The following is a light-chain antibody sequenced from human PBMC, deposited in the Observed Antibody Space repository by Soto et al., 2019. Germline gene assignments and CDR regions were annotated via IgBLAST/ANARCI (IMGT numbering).Light chain of an antibody. CDR1: QSVSSSY. CDR3: QQYVSSPPWT. Sequence: ELVMTQSPGTLSLSPRERATLSCRASQSVSSSYLVCYQQKHRQAPRLLIYGASSRAPGIPDRFSGSGSGTDSTLTTSRLEPEDFAVYYCQQYVSSPPWTFGQGTKADIK. CDR2: GAS. V-gene: IGKV3-20*01. J-gene: IGKJ1*01.